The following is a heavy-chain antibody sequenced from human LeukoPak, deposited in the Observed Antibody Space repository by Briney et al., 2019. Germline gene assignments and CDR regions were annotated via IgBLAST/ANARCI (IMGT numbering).Heavy chain of an antibody. CDR1: GFTFNNYA. CDR2: ITGSGGDT. D-gene: IGHD3-10*01. CDR3: VKGSRDSRPYYFDF. J-gene: IGHJ4*02. V-gene: IGHV3-23*01. Sequence: GGSLRLSCAASGFTFNNYAMSWVRQAPGKGLEWVSAITGSGGDTYHADSVKGRLTISRDNSKNMLYLQMSSLRAEDMAVYYRVKGSRDSRPYYFDFWGQGTLVTVSS.